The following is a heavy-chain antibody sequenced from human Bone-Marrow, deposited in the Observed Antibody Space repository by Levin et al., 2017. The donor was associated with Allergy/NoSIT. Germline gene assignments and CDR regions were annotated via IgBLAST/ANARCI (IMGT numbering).Heavy chain of an antibody. CDR2: VSHDGSKI. D-gene: IGHD2-21*02. Sequence: PGGSLRLSCAASGFVFSNSGMHWVRQAPGKGLEWVALVSHDGSKIYYGDSVKGRFTISRDNSKNTLYLQLESLGAADTAVYYCAKDRTASASYGMDVWGQGTTVIVSS. CDR3: AKDRTASASYGMDV. V-gene: IGHV3-30*18. CDR1: GFVFSNSG. J-gene: IGHJ6*02.